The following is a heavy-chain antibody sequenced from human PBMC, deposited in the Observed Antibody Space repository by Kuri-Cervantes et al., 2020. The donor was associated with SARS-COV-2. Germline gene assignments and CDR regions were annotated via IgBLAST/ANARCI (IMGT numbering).Heavy chain of an antibody. V-gene: IGHV3-7*03. J-gene: IGHJ4*02. D-gene: IGHD5-24*01. CDR1: GFTFSSYW. Sequence: GGSLRLSCAASGFTFSSYWMNWVRQAPGKGLEWVANIKQDGSEKYYVDSVKGRFTISRDNAKNSLYLQMNNLRGEDMALYYCIKGGANAYMTFFEYWGQGTLVTVSS. CDR3: IKGGANAYMTFFEY. CDR2: IKQDGSEK.